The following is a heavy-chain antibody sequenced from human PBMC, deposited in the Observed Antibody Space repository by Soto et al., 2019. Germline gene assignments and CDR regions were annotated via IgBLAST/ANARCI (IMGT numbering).Heavy chain of an antibody. CDR1: GGTFSSYT. D-gene: IGHD4-17*01. Sequence: QVQLVQSGAEVKKPGSSVKVSCKASGGTFSSYTISWVRQAPGQGLEWMGRIIPILGIANYAQKFQGRVTITAEKSTSTASMELSSLRSEDTAVYYCARATYGDAGYFDLWGRGTLVTVSS. CDR2: IIPILGIA. V-gene: IGHV1-69*02. CDR3: ARATYGDAGYFDL. J-gene: IGHJ2*01.